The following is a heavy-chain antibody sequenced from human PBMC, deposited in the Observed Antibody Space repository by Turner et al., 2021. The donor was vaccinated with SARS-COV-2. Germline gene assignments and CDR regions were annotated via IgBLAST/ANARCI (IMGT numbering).Heavy chain of an antibody. D-gene: IGHD3-10*01. J-gene: IGHJ6*02. Sequence: QLQLPESGPGLVKPSETLSPPCTVSGCSISSSSYYWGWIRQPPGKGLEWIGSIYYSGSTYYNPSLKSRVTISVDTSKNQFSLKLSSVTAADTAVYYCASQEALVPSYYYYYYGMDVWGQGTTVTVSS. V-gene: IGHV4-39*01. CDR2: IYYSGST. CDR1: GCSISSSSYY. CDR3: ASQEALVPSYYYYYYGMDV.